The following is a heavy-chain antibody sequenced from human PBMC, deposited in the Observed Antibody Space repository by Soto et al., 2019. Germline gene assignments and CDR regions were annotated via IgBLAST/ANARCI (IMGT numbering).Heavy chain of an antibody. CDR2: IRSKAYGGTT. CDR1: GFTFGDYA. V-gene: IGHV3-49*04. Sequence: GGSLRLSCTASGFTFGDYAMSWVRQAPGKGLEWVGFIRSKAYGGTTEYAASVKGRFTISRDDSKSIAYLQMNSLKTEDTAVYYCTRDRGTSTYYYGSGSYYDAFDIWGQGTMVTVSS. D-gene: IGHD3-10*01. J-gene: IGHJ3*02. CDR3: TRDRGTSTYYYGSGSYYDAFDI.